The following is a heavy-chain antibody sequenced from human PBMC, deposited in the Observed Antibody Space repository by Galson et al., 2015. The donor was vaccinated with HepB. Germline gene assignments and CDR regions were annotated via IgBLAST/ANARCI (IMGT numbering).Heavy chain of an antibody. V-gene: IGHV4-31*03. CDR3: AKESNYYSIDY. D-gene: IGHD3-22*01. J-gene: IGHJ4*02. CDR2: IYYSGST. CDR1: GGSISTGGYY. Sequence: TLSLTCTVSGGSISTGGYYWSWIRQHPGKGLEWIGYIYYSGSTYYNPSLKSRVTISVDTSKNQFSLKLSSVTAADTAVYYCAKESNYYSIDYWGQGTLVTVSS.